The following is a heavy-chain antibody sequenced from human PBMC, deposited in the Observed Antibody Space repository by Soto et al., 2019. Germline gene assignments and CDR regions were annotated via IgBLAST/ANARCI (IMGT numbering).Heavy chain of an antibody. CDR1: GYTFTSYD. V-gene: IGHV1-8*01. Sequence: QVQLVQSGAEVKKPGASVKVSCKASGYTFTSYDIHWVRQATGQGLEWMGWMNPNSGNTGYAQKFQGRVTMTRNTSITTAYMELSSLRFEDTAVYFCARILSLQLNREFDYWGQGTLVTVSS. D-gene: IGHD1-1*01. CDR2: MNPNSGNT. CDR3: ARILSLQLNREFDY. J-gene: IGHJ4*02.